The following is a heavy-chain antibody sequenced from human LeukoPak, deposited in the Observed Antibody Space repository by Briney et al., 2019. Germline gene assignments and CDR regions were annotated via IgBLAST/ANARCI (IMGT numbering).Heavy chain of an antibody. CDR1: GGSISSYY. D-gene: IGHD6-13*01. CDR2: IYYSGST. V-gene: IGHV4-59*08. CDR3: ASTAKQQQLALDY. Sequence: KSSETLSLTCTVSGGSISSYYWSWIRQPPGKGLEWIGYIYYSGSTNYNPSLKSRVTISVDTSKNQFSLKLSSVTAADTAVYYCASTAKQQQLALDYWGQGTLVTVSS. J-gene: IGHJ4*02.